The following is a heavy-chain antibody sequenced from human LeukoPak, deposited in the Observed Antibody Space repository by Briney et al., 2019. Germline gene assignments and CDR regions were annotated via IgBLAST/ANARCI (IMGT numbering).Heavy chain of an antibody. CDR1: GYTLTGYY. Sequence: ASVKVSCKASGYTLTGYYMHWVRQAPGQGLEWMGWINPNSGGTNYAQKFQGRVTMTRDTSISTAYMELSRLRSDDTAVYYCARARGDGYSPFDYWGQGTLVTVSS. J-gene: IGHJ4*02. CDR3: ARARGDGYSPFDY. V-gene: IGHV1-2*02. CDR2: INPNSGGT. D-gene: IGHD5-24*01.